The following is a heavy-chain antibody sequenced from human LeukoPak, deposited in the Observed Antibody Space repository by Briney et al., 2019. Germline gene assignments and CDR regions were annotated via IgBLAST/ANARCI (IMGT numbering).Heavy chain of an antibody. CDR2: IDHIGTT. CDR1: GYSISSGYF. Sequence: KPSETLSLTCAVSGYSISSGYFWGWIRQPPGKGLEWIGSIDHIGTTYYNPSLKSRVTLSTDTSKNQFSLRLISVTAADTAVYYCARGDLYNYGKPFDYWGQGTLVTVSS. J-gene: IGHJ4*02. D-gene: IGHD3-10*01. V-gene: IGHV4-38-2*01. CDR3: ARGDLYNYGKPFDY.